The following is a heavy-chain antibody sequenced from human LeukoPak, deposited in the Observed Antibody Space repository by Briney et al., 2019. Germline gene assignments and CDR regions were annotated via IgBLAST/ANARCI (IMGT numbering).Heavy chain of an antibody. CDR3: SSLYYYDSSGYTIFDY. CDR1: GFTFSSYA. Sequence: PGGSLRLSCAASGFTFSSYAMSWVRQAPGKGLEWVSAISGNGGSTYYADSVKGRFTISRDNSKNTLYLQMNSLRAEDTAVYYCSSLYYYDSSGYTIFDYWGQGTLVTVSS. D-gene: IGHD3-22*01. V-gene: IGHV3-23*01. CDR2: ISGNGGST. J-gene: IGHJ4*02.